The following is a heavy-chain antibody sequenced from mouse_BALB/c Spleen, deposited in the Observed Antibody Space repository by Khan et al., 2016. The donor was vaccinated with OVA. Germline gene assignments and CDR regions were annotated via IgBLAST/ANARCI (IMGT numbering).Heavy chain of an antibody. J-gene: IGHJ2*01. CDR1: GFTFSRYA. Sequence: EVQLVESGGGLVKPGGSLKLSCAASGFTFSRYAMSWVRQTPEKRLEWVASINSGGSTYFPDSVKGRFTISRDNARNILYLQMSSLRSEDTAMYYCARGYNFDYWGQGTTLTVSS. V-gene: IGHV5-6-5*01. CDR3: ARGYNFDY. CDR2: INSGGST.